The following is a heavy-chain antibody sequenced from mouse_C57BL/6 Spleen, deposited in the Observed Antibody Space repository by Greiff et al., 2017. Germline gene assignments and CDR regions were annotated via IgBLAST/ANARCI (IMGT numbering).Heavy chain of an antibody. CDR2: IYPGDGDT. Sequence: LLESGAELVKPGASVKISCKASGYAFSSYWMNWVKQRPGKGLEWIGQIYPGDGDTNYNGKFKGKATLTADKSSSTAYMQLSSLTSEDSAVYFCARDWDRYFDVWGTGTTVTVSS. V-gene: IGHV1-80*01. CDR3: ARDWDRYFDV. D-gene: IGHD4-1*01. J-gene: IGHJ1*03. CDR1: GYAFSSYW.